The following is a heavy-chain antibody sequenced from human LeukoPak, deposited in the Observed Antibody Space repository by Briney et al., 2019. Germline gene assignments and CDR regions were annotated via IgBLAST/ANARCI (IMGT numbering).Heavy chain of an antibody. Sequence: GGSLRLSCAASGFTFSSYGMHWVRQAPGKGLEWVAVIWYVGSNKYYADSVKGRFTISRDNSKNTLYLQMNSLRAEDTAVYYCAKDPGAFDIWGQGTMVTVSS. CDR2: IWYVGSNK. CDR1: GFTFSSYG. V-gene: IGHV3-33*06. J-gene: IGHJ3*02. CDR3: AKDPGAFDI.